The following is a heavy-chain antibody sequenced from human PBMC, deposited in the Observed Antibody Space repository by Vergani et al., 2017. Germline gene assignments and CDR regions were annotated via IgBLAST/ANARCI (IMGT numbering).Heavy chain of an antibody. D-gene: IGHD3-9*01. CDR3: ARDRHYDILTGYYYYYYYGMDV. J-gene: IGHJ6*02. CDR1: GFTFSDYY. CDR2: ISSSGSTI. V-gene: IGHV3-11*01. Sequence: VQLVESGGGLVKPGGSLRLSCAASGFTFSDYYMSWIRQAPGKGLEWVSYISSSGSTIYYADSVKGRFTISRDNAKNSLYLQMNSLRAEDTAVYYCARDRHYDILTGYYYYYYYGMDVWGQGTTVTVSS.